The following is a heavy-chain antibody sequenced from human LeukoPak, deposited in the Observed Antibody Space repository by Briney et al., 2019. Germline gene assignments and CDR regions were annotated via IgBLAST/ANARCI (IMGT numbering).Heavy chain of an antibody. J-gene: IGHJ3*02. CDR1: GFTFSSYA. V-gene: IGHV3-23*01. D-gene: IGHD2-15*01. CDR3: AKDITHSIVVVVATIVDAFDI. Sequence: GGSLRLSCAASGFTFSSYAMSWVRQAPGKGLEWVSAISGSGGSTYYADSVKGRFTISRDNSKNTLYLQMNSQRAEDTAVYYCAKDITHSIVVVVATIVDAFDIWGQGTMVTVSS. CDR2: ISGSGGST.